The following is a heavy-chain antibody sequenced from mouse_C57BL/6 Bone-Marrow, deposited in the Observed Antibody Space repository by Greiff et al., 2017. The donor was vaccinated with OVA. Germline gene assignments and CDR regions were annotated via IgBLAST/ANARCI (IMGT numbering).Heavy chain of an antibody. V-gene: IGHV1-4*01. CDR2: INPSSGYT. CDR1: GYTFTSYT. CDR3: ARGDYGSPHYSMDD. Sequence: VQLQQSGAELARPGASVKMSCKASGYTFTSYTMHWVKQRPGQGLEWIGYINPSSGYTKYNQKFKDKATLTADKSSSTAYMQLSSLTSEDSAVYYCARGDYGSPHYSMDDWGQGTSVTVSS. J-gene: IGHJ4*01. D-gene: IGHD1-1*01.